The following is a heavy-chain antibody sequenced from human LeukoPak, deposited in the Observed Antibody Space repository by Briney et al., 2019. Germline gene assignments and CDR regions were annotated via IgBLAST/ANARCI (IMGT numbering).Heavy chain of an antibody. D-gene: IGHD3-22*01. Sequence: NPSETLSLTCAVYGGSFSGYYWSWIRQPPGKGLEWIGEINHSGSTNYNPSLKSRVTISVDTSKNQFSLKLSSVTAADTAVYYCARRSTYYDRKYFDYWGQGTLVTVSS. CDR1: GGSFSGYY. CDR3: ARRSTYYDRKYFDY. V-gene: IGHV4-34*01. J-gene: IGHJ4*02. CDR2: INHSGST.